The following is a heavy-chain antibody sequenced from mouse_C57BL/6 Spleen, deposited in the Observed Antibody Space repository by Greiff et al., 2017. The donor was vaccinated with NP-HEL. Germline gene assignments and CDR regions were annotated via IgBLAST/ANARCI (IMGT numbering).Heavy chain of an antibody. J-gene: IGHJ3*01. CDR1: GFTFSDYY. Sequence: EVKLVESEGGLVQPGSSMKLSCTASGFTFSDYYMAWVRQVPEKGLEWVANINYDGSSTYYLDSLKSRFIISRDNAKNILYLQMSSLKSEDTATYYCARDEGVTGGFAYWGQGTLVTVSA. CDR2: INYDGSST. V-gene: IGHV5-16*01. CDR3: ARDEGVTGGFAY. D-gene: IGHD4-1*01.